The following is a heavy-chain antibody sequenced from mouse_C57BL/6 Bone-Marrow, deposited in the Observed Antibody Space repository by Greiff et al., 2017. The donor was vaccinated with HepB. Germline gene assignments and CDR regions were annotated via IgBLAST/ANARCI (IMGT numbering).Heavy chain of an antibody. CDR1: GYTFTSYW. CDR2: IDPSDSYT. V-gene: IGHV1-69*01. J-gene: IGHJ1*03. Sequence: QVQLQQPGAELVMPGASVKLSCKASGYTFTSYWMHWVKQRPGQGLEWIGEIDPSDSYTNYNQKFKGKSTLTVDKSSSTAYRQLSSLTSEDSAVYYWARRYYYGSRRYFDVWGTGTTVTVSS. CDR3: ARRYYYGSRRYFDV. D-gene: IGHD1-1*01.